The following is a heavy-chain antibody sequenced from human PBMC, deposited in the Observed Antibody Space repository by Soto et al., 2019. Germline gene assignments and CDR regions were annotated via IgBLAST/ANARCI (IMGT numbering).Heavy chain of an antibody. CDR2: ISYDGSKK. CDR3: AKDRAVAGPPSYIDY. J-gene: IGHJ4*01. V-gene: IGHV3-30*18. Sequence: QVQLVESGGGVVQPGRSLRLSCAASGFTFSSYGMHWVRQAPGKGLEWVAVISYDGSKKYYADSVKGRFTISRDNSKNTLYLQMNSLRAEDTAVYYCAKDRAVAGPPSYIDYWGHGTLVTVSS. CDR1: GFTFSSYG. D-gene: IGHD6-19*01.